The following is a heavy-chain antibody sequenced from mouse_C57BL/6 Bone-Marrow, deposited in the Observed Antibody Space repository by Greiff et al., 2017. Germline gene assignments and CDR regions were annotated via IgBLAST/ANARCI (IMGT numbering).Heavy chain of an antibody. D-gene: IGHD2-1*01. CDR2: IDPSDSET. CDR3: ARSLLYGNYEAY. J-gene: IGHJ3*01. V-gene: IGHV1-52*01. Sequence: VQLQQPGAELVRPGSSVKLSCKASGYTFTSYWMHWVKQRPIQGLEWIGNIDPSDSETHYNQKFKDKATLTVDKSSSTAYMQLSSLTSEDSAVYYCARSLLYGNYEAYWGQGTLVTVSA. CDR1: GYTFTSYW.